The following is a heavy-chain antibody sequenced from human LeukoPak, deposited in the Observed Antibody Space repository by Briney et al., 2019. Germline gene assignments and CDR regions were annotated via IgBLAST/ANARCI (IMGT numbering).Heavy chain of an antibody. Sequence: PGGSLRLSCAASGFAFSRFSMNWGCQAPGKGVEWVCCISCYSSTIYYADSVKRRFTISTDSAKNSLYLQMSKLRDEDTAVYYCARVLHSGAYTFDYWGQGTLVTVSS. J-gene: IGHJ4*02. CDR3: ARVLHSGAYTFDY. D-gene: IGHD1-26*01. CDR2: ISCYSSTI. CDR1: GFAFSRFS. V-gene: IGHV3-48*02.